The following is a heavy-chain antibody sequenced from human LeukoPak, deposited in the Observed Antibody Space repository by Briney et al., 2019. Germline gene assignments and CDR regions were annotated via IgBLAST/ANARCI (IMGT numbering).Heavy chain of an antibody. D-gene: IGHD1-1*01. CDR3: TTGLGGTELEPDY. J-gene: IGHJ4*02. CDR1: GFTFSSYA. CDR2: IKSKTDGGTT. V-gene: IGHV3-15*01. Sequence: GGSLRLSCAASGFTFSSYAMSWVRQAPGKGLEWVGRIKSKTDGGTTDYAAPVKGRFTISRDDSKNTLYLQMNSLKTEDTAVYYCTTGLGGTELEPDYWGQGTLVTVSS.